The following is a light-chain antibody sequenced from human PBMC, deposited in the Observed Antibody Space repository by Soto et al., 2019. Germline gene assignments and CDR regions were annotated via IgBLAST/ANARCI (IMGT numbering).Light chain of an antibody. CDR2: DAS. Sequence: EIQMTQSPSTLSASVGDRVTITCRASQSISTHLAWYQQKPGKAPEVLIYDASTLESGVPSRFSGSGSGTKFTLTISSRQPDDFATYYCQQYSSNLYTFGQGTKLEIK. V-gene: IGKV1-5*01. CDR1: QSISTH. CDR3: QQYSSNLYT. J-gene: IGKJ2*01.